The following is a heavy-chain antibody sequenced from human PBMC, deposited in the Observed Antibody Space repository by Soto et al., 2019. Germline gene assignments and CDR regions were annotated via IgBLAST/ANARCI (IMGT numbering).Heavy chain of an antibody. CDR1: VFSISSSSYY. D-gene: IGHD3-3*01. CDR2: IYYSGST. CDR3: ANGITIFGAVISNTAGRSEP. V-gene: IGHV4-39*01. J-gene: IGHJ5*02. Sequence: PSETLSLTCTFSVFSISSSSYYCGWIRQPPWKGLEWIGSIYYSGSTYYNPSLKSRVTISVDTSKNQFSLKLSSVTAADKAVYSCANGITIFGAVISNTAGRSEPWGQGTLVTVSS.